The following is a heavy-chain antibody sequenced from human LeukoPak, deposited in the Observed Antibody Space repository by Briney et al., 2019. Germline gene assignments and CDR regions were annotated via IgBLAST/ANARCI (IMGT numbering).Heavy chain of an antibody. Sequence: GGSLRLSCAASGFPFRSYAMSWARQAPGKGLEWVSGISRSGGSSYYADSVKGRFTISRDNSKDTLYLKMTLLRAEDTAVYYCAKDGSLYYDSSEWGAQHWGQGTLVTVSS. CDR2: ISRSGGSS. V-gene: IGHV3-23*01. D-gene: IGHD3-22*01. CDR3: AKDGSLYYDSSEWGAQH. CDR1: GFPFRSYA. J-gene: IGHJ1*01.